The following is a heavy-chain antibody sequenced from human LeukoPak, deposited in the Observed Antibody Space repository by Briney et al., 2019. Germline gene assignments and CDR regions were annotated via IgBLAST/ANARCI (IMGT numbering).Heavy chain of an antibody. CDR3: ARHAVQQLVNRSGSYYYYGMDV. D-gene: IGHD6-6*01. CDR1: GGSFSGYY. CDR2: INHSGST. V-gene: IGHV4-34*01. Sequence: SETLSLTCAVYGGSFSGYYWSWIRQPPGKGLEWIGEINHSGSTNYNPSLKSRVTISVDTSKNQFSLKLSSVTAADTAVYYCARHAVQQLVNRSGSYYYYGMDVWGQGTTVTVSS. J-gene: IGHJ6*02.